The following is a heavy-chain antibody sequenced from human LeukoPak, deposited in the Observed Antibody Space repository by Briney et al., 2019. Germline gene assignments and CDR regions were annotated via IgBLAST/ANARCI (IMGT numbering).Heavy chain of an antibody. Sequence: GGSLRLSCAASGFTFSSYSMNWVRQAPGKGLEGVSSISSSSSYIYYADSVKGRFTISRDNAKNSLYLQMNSLRAEDTAVYYCARDLFGQWRKTTVPYWGQGTLVTVSS. J-gene: IGHJ4*02. CDR1: GFTFSSYS. CDR2: ISSSSSYI. D-gene: IGHD4-17*01. CDR3: ARDLFGQWRKTTVPY. V-gene: IGHV3-21*01.